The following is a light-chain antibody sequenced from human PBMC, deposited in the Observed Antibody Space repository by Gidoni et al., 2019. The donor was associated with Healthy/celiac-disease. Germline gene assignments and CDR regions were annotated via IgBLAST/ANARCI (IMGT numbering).Light chain of an antibody. CDR1: QSVSSN. Sequence: EIVMTQSPATLSVSPGERATLSCRASQSVSSNLAWYQQKPGQAPRLLIYGASTRATGIPAGFSGSGSGTEFTLTISSLQSEDFAVYYCQQYNNWPLLTFGGXTKVEIK. V-gene: IGKV3-15*01. CDR3: QQYNNWPLLT. J-gene: IGKJ4*01. CDR2: GAS.